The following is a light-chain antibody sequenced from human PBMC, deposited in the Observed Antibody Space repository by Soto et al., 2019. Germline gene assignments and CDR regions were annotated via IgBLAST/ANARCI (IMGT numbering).Light chain of an antibody. J-gene: IGLJ3*02. CDR2: AVN. CDR1: SSDVGDYNY. Sequence: QSALTQPRSVSGSPGQSVTISCTGTSSDVGDYNYVSWYQQHPGKAPKLLIYAVNMRPSGVPDRFSGSKSGNTASLTISGLQAEDEADYSCCSYAGSDTWVLGGGTKLTVL. CDR3: CSYAGSDTWV. V-gene: IGLV2-11*01.